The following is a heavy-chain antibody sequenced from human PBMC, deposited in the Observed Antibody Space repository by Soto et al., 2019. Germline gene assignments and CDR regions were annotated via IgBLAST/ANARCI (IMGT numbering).Heavy chain of an antibody. J-gene: IGHJ2*01. CDR3: ARPFQSWQGGWYFDL. D-gene: IGHD3-16*01. CDR1: GGTFSSYS. Sequence: QVQLVQSGAEVKKPGSSVKVSCKASGGTFSSYSINWVRQAPGQGLEWMGGIIPIFGTANYAQKFQGRVTLTADESTRAAHMALSSPRHEDTAVYYCARPFQSWQGGWYFDLWGRGTLVTVSS. V-gene: IGHV1-69*01. CDR2: IIPIFGTA.